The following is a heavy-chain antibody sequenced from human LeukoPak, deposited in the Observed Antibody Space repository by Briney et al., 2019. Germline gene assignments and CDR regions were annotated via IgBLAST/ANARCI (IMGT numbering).Heavy chain of an antibody. J-gene: IGHJ4*02. Sequence: PSETLSLTCAVSGGSISSGGYSWSWIRQPPGKGLEWIGYIYHSGSTYYNPSLKSRVTISVDRSKNQFSLKLSSVTAADTAVYYCARSLTTVTDYYFDYWGQGTLVTVSS. D-gene: IGHD4-11*01. CDR1: GGSISSGGYS. V-gene: IGHV4-30-2*01. CDR3: ARSLTTVTDYYFDY. CDR2: IYHSGST.